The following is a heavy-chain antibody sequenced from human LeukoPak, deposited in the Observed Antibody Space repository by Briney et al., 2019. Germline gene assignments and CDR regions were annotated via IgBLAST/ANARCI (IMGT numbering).Heavy chain of an antibody. CDR2: INHSGST. D-gene: IGHD3-22*01. Sequence: ASETLSLTCTVSGGSINNYYWSWIRQPPGKGLEWIGEINHSGSTNYNPSLKSRVTISVDTSKNQFSLKLSSVTAADTAVYYCSGPIVTNAFDIWGQGTMVTVSS. V-gene: IGHV4-34*01. CDR3: SGPIVTNAFDI. CDR1: GGSINNYY. J-gene: IGHJ3*02.